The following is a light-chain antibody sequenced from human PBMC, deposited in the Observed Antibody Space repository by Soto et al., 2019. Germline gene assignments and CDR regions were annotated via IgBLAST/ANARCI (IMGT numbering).Light chain of an antibody. Sequence: ENVLTQSPGTLSLSPGERATLSCRASQSISSSYLAWYQQKPGQTPRLLIYHASNRATGIPDRFSGSGSGTDFTLTISRLEPEDVAVYYCQQYGDSLLTFGGGTNVEIK. J-gene: IGKJ4*01. CDR1: QSISSSY. CDR2: HAS. V-gene: IGKV3-20*01. CDR3: QQYGDSLLT.